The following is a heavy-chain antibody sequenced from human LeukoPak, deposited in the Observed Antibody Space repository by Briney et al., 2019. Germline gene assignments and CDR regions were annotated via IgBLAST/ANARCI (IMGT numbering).Heavy chain of an antibody. D-gene: IGHD1-1*01. CDR2: ISGSGGST. Sequence: GGSLRLSCSASRFTFSSYAMSWVRQVPGKGLEWVSSISGSGGSTYYADSVKGRFTISRDNSKNTLYLQMNSLRAEDTALYYCAEWNSVYWYFDLWGRGTLVTVSS. CDR1: RFTFSSYA. V-gene: IGHV3-23*01. CDR3: AEWNSVYWYFDL. J-gene: IGHJ2*01.